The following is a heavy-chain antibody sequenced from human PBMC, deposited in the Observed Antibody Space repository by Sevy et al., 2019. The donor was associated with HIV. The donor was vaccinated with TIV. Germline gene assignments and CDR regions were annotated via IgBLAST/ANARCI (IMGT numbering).Heavy chain of an antibody. CDR3: ARDMEVVDEGTQEFFY. D-gene: IGHD3-22*01. J-gene: IGHJ4*02. CDR2: INPNSGGT. CDR1: GYTFTGYY. Sequence: ASVKVSCKASGYTFTGYYMHWVRQAPGQGLEWMGWINPNSGGTNYAQKFQDRVTMTRDTSINTAYMELSRLRSDDTALYYCARDMEVVDEGTQEFFYWGQGTLVTVSS. V-gene: IGHV1-2*02.